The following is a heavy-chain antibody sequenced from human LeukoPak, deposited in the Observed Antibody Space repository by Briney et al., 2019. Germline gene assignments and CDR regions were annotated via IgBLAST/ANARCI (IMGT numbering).Heavy chain of an antibody. J-gene: IGHJ4*02. Sequence: GGSLRLSCAASGSTFSNYAMIWVRQAPGKGLDWVSAITGSGGKTYYADSVKGRFTISRDNSKDTLYLQMNSLRSEDTAVYYCASRTDDYGDYGGEGVYFDYWGQGTLVTVSS. CDR3: ASRTDDYGDYGGEGVYFDY. V-gene: IGHV3-23*01. CDR1: GSTFSNYA. CDR2: ITGSGGKT. D-gene: IGHD4-17*01.